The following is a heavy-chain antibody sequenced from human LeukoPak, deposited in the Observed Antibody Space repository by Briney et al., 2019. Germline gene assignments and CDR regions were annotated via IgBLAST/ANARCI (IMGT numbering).Heavy chain of an antibody. CDR1: GFTFSSYA. D-gene: IGHD3-10*01. CDR2: ISYDGSNK. Sequence: GGSLRLSCAASGFTFSSYAMHWVRQAPGKGLEWVAVISYDGSNKYYADSVKGRFTISRDNPKNTLYLQMNSLRAEDTAVYYCAREPTDYYGSGSYREPYYYYYGMDVWGQGTTVTVSS. CDR3: AREPTDYYGSGSYREPYYYYYGMDV. V-gene: IGHV3-30-3*01. J-gene: IGHJ6*02.